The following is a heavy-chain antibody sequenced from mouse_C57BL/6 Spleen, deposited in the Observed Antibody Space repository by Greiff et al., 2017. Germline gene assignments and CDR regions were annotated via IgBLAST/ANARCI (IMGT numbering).Heavy chain of an antibody. CDR3: AGPTDYYGSSPWYFDV. CDR1: GYTFTSYW. J-gene: IGHJ1*03. V-gene: IGHV1-64*01. D-gene: IGHD1-1*01. Sequence: QVQLQQPGAELVKPGASVKLSCKASGYTFTSYWMHWVKQRPGQGLEWIGMIHPNSGSTNYNEKFKSKATLTVDKSSSTAYMQLGSLTSEDSAVYYCAGPTDYYGSSPWYFDVWGTGTTVTVSS. CDR2: IHPNSGST.